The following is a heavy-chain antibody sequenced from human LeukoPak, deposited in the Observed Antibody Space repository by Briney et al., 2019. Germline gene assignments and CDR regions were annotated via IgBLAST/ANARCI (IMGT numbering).Heavy chain of an antibody. Sequence: PGGSLRLSCAASGFTFSSYGMHWVRQAPGRGLEGVAVISYDGSNKYYADSVKRRFTISRDNSKNTLYLQMNSLRAEDTAVYYCSKDRAGVVVPAALDLDYWGQGTLVTVSS. CDR1: GFTFSSYG. CDR2: ISYDGSNK. V-gene: IGHV3-30*18. D-gene: IGHD2-2*01. CDR3: SKDRAGVVVPAALDLDY. J-gene: IGHJ4*02.